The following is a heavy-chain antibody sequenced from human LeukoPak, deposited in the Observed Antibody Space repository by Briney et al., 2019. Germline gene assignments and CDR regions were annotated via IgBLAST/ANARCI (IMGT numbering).Heavy chain of an antibody. CDR1: GGSISSSSYY. CDR3: AREISWIQLPNWFAP. J-gene: IGHJ5*02. D-gene: IGHD5-18*01. CDR2: IYYSGST. V-gene: IGHV4-39*07. Sequence: PSETLSLTCTVSGGSISSSSYYWGWIRQPPGKGLEWIGSIYYSGSTYYNPSLKSRVTISVDTSKNQFSLKLSSVTAADTAVSYCAREISWIQLPNWFAPWGQGTLVTVSS.